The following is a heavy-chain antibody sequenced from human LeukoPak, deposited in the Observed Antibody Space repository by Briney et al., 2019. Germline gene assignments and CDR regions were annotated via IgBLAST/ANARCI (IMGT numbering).Heavy chain of an antibody. CDR2: IYTSGST. Sequence: PSETLSLTCTVSGGSISSYYWSWIRQPPGKGLEWIGYIYTSGSTNYNPSLKSRVTISVDTSKNQFSLKLSSVTAADTAVYYCARHSCSSTGCYLDYWGQGTLVTVSS. V-gene: IGHV4-4*09. CDR3: ARHSCSSTGCYLDY. D-gene: IGHD2-2*01. CDR1: GGSISSYY. J-gene: IGHJ4*02.